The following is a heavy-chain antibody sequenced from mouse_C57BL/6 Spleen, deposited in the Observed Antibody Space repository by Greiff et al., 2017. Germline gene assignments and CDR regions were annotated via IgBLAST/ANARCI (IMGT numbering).Heavy chain of an antibody. CDR1: GFNIKDDY. D-gene: IGHD2-2*01. J-gene: IGHJ3*01. CDR2: IDPENGDT. Sequence: VQLQQSGAELVRPGASVKLSCKASGFNIKDDYMNWVKQRPEQGLEWIGWIDPENGDTEYASKFQGKATITADTSSNTAYLQLSSLTSEDTAVYYCTTMVTTKLPCWGKGPLVTVSA. V-gene: IGHV14-4*01. CDR3: TTMVTTKLPC.